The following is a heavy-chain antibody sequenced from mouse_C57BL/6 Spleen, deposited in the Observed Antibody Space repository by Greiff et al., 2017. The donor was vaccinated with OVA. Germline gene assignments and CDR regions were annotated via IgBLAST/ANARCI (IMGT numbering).Heavy chain of an antibody. CDR2: IWTGGGT. Sequence: QVQLQQSGPGLVAPSQSLSITCTVSGFSLTSYAISWVRQPPGKGLEWLGVIWTGGGTNYNSALKSRLSISKDNSKSQVFLKMNSLQTDDTARYYCARNLGYGRGDWYFDVWGTGTTVTVSS. D-gene: IGHD1-1*01. CDR3: ARNLGYGRGDWYFDV. V-gene: IGHV2-9-1*01. CDR1: GFSLTSYA. J-gene: IGHJ1*03.